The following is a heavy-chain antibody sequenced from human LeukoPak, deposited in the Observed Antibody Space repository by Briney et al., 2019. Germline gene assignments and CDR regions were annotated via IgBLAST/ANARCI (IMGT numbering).Heavy chain of an antibody. J-gene: IGHJ4*02. CDR3: ARDSPGLEDFDS. Sequence: PGGSLRLSCEASGFIFNNYEMNWVRQAPGKGLEWVSFIGIRSRSTHHADSVKGRFTISRDDSMNALYLQMNSLRVEDTAVYYCARDSPGLEDFDSWGQGTLVTVSS. CDR1: GFIFNNYE. D-gene: IGHD3/OR15-3a*01. CDR2: IGIRSRST. V-gene: IGHV3-48*01.